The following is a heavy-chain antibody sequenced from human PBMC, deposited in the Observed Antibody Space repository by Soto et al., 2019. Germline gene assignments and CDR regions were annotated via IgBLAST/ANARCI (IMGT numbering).Heavy chain of an antibody. CDR1: GDSVSTNSAT. D-gene: IGHD2-2*01. CDR3: VRLVGNSWLDS. V-gene: IGHV6-1*01. Sequence: QVQLQQSGPGLVKPSQTLSLTCAISGDSVSTNSATWDWIRQSPSRGLEWLGRTYYRSRWFNDYAESVRGRITIHPDTSNNQLSLQLNSVTPDDTAVYYCVRLVGNSWLDSWGQGTLVTVSS. J-gene: IGHJ5*01. CDR2: TYYRSRWFN.